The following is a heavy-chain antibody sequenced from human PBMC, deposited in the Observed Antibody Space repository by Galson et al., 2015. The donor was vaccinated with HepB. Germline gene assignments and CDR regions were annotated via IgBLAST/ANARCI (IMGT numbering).Heavy chain of an antibody. J-gene: IGHJ4*02. V-gene: IGHV1-18*04. Sequence: SVKVSCKASGYTFTSYGISWVRQAPGQGLEWMGWISAYNGNTSYAQKLQGRVTMTTDTSTSTAYMELRSLRSDDTAVYYCAGGGNTYYYDSSGYYFVYWGQGTLVTVSS. CDR1: GYTFTSYG. CDR2: ISAYNGNT. CDR3: AGGGNTYYYDSSGYYFVY. D-gene: IGHD3-22*01.